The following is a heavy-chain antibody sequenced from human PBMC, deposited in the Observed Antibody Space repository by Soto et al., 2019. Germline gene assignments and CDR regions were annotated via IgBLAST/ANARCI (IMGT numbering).Heavy chain of an antibody. CDR3: AGTGIDILTGYYYHYVMDV. CDR1: GFTFRSYW. D-gene: IGHD3-9*01. J-gene: IGHJ6*02. CDR2: INSDGSST. Sequence: GGSLRLSCAASGFTFRSYWMQWVRQAPGKGLVWVSWINSDGSSTSYADSVKGRFTISRDNPRNTLYLQMNSLRAEDTAIYYFAGTGIDILTGYYYHYVMDVWGLGITVTVSS. V-gene: IGHV3-74*01.